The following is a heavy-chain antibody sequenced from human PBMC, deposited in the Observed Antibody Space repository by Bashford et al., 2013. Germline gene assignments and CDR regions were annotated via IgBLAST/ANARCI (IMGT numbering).Heavy chain of an antibody. CDR2: INPNSGGT. Sequence: ASVKVSCKASGYTFTGYYMHWVRQAPGQGLEWMGWINPNSGGTNYAQKFQGRVTMTRDTSISTAYMELSRLRSDDTAVYYCASLSNSNWEYFDLWGRGTLVTVSS. V-gene: IGHV1-2*02. CDR3: ASLSNSNWEYFDL. J-gene: IGHJ2*01. D-gene: IGHD4-23*01. CDR1: GYTFTGYY.